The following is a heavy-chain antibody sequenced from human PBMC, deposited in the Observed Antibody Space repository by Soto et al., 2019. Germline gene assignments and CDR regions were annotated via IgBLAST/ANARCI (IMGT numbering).Heavy chain of an antibody. J-gene: IGHJ4*02. V-gene: IGHV3-33*01. Sequence: QMHLVESGGGVVQPGRSLTLSCVASGFTFTSYGIHGVRHAPGKGLEWVAVIWYDGSNKYYGDSVKGRFSISSDNSNKPVYLQMSSLRGEDTAVYYCARDSLFFEWLEYWGQGTLVCVSS. CDR2: IWYDGSNK. D-gene: IGHD3-3*01. CDR1: GFTFTSYG. CDR3: ARDSLFFEWLEY.